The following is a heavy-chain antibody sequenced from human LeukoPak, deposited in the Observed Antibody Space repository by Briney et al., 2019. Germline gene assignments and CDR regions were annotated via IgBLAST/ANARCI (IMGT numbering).Heavy chain of an antibody. D-gene: IGHD5-24*01. Sequence: PGGSLRLSCVASGFTFGNYAMGWLRQAPGRRPEWVSSLIDSGGTTYYVDSVKGRFAISRDNSKNTLYLHMNSLRADDTAVYYCAKKRDAFDIWGQGTVVTVSS. CDR1: GFTFGNYA. CDR3: AKKRDAFDI. J-gene: IGHJ3*02. CDR2: LIDSGGTT. V-gene: IGHV3-23*01.